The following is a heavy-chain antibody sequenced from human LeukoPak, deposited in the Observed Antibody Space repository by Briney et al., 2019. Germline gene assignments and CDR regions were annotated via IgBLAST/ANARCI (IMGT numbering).Heavy chain of an antibody. CDR2: IYPGDSDT. CDR1: GYSFTSYW. V-gene: IGHV5-51*01. D-gene: IGHD3-16*02. CDR3: ARHGLSDDYVWGSYRSQPDY. J-gene: IGHJ4*02. Sequence: GESLKISCKGSGYSFTSYWIGWVRQMPGKGLEWMGIIYPGDSDTIYSPSFQGQVTISADRSMSTAYLQWSSLKASDTAMYYCARHGLSDDYVWGSYRSQPDYWGQGTLVTVSS.